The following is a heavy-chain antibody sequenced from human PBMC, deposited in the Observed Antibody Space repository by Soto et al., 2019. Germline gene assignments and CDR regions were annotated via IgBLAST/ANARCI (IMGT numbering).Heavy chain of an antibody. CDR2: IIPIFGTA. CDR3: ATHSTIFGVVTYYYYGMDV. V-gene: IGHV1-69*13. Sequence: ASVKVSCKASGGTFSSYAISWVRQAPGQGLEWMGGIIPIFGTANYAQKFQGRVTITADESTSTAYMELSSLRSEDTAVYYCATHSTIFGVVTYYYYGMDVWGQGPTV. CDR1: GGTFSSYA. D-gene: IGHD3-3*01. J-gene: IGHJ6*02.